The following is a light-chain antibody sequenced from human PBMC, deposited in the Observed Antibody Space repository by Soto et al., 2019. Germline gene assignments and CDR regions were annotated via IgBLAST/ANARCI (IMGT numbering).Light chain of an antibody. V-gene: IGLV4-69*01. CDR3: QTWGPGIVI. CDR2: LNRDGRH. CDR1: SGHSNYA. Sequence: QLVLTQSPSASASLGASVKLTCTLSSGHSNYAIALQQQQPAKGPRYLMKLNRDGRHSKGDGIPNRFSGSSSGAERYLTSPRLQYEDEADYECQTWGPGIVIFGGGTKVTVL. J-gene: IGLJ2*01.